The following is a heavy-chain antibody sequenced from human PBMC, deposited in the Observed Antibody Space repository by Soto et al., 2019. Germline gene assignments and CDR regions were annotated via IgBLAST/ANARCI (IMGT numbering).Heavy chain of an antibody. Sequence: ASVKVSCKASGYTITSYDINWVRQATGQGLEWMGWMNPNSGNTGYAQKFQGRVTMTRNTSISTAYMELSSMRSEDTAVYYCARVAGYCSGGSCDWFDPWGQGTLVTVSS. D-gene: IGHD2-15*01. V-gene: IGHV1-8*01. CDR1: GYTITSYD. CDR2: MNPNSGNT. CDR3: ARVAGYCSGGSCDWFDP. J-gene: IGHJ5*02.